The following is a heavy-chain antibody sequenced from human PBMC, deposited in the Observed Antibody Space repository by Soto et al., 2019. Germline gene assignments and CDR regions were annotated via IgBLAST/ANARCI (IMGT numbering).Heavy chain of an antibody. CDR2: IYYSGST. J-gene: IGHJ3*02. CDR3: ARDLSYYYDSSGYYPAFDI. CDR1: GGSISSYY. V-gene: IGHV4-59*01. D-gene: IGHD3-22*01. Sequence: TSETLSLTCTVSGGSISSYYWSWIRQPPGKGLEWIGYIYYSGSTNYNPSLKSRVTISVDTSKNQFSLKLSSVTAADTAVYYCARDLSYYYDSSGYYPAFDIWGQGTMVTVSS.